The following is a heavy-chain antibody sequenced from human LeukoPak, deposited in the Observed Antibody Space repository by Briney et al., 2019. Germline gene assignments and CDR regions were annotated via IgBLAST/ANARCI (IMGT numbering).Heavy chain of an antibody. CDR1: GFTFSSYA. D-gene: IGHD6-13*01. CDR3: AKAGDSSSWYGARFDY. Sequence: GSLRLSCAASGFTFSSYAMSWVRQAPGKGLEWVSAISGSGGSTYYADSVKGRFTISRDNSKNTLYLQMNSLRAEDTAVYYCAKAGDSSSWYGARFDYWGQGTLVTVSS. CDR2: ISGSGGST. V-gene: IGHV3-23*01. J-gene: IGHJ4*02.